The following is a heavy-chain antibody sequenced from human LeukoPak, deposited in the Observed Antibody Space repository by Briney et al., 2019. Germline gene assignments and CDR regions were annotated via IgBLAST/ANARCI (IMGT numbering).Heavy chain of an antibody. CDR1: GFTFSTYG. CDR2: IQYDGSNK. CDR3: ARSLTMVRAYDY. V-gene: IGHV3-30*02. J-gene: IGHJ4*02. Sequence: PGGSLRLSCAASGFTFSTYGMQWVRQAPGKGLEWVTFIQYDGSNKYYADSVKGRFTISRDNSKNTVYLQMNSLRTEDTAVYYCARSLTMVRAYDYWGQGTLVTVSS. D-gene: IGHD3-10*01.